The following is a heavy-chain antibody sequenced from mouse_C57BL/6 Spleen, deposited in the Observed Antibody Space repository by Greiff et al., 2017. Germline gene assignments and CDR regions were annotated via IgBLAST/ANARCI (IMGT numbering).Heavy chain of an antibody. Sequence: QVQLQQPGAELVKPGASVKLSCKASGYTFTSYWMQWVKQRPGQGLEWIGEIDPSDSYTNYNQKFKGKATLTVDTSSSTAYMQISRLTSEASAIYDCAGRAYCGSSPGDFDVWGTGTTVTVAS. D-gene: IGHD1-1*01. J-gene: IGHJ1*03. CDR3: AGRAYCGSSPGDFDV. CDR2: IDPSDSYT. CDR1: GYTFTSYW. V-gene: IGHV1-50*01.